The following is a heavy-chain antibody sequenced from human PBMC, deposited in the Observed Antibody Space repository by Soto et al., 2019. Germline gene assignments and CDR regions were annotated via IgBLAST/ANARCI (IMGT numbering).Heavy chain of an antibody. V-gene: IGHV1-69*01. J-gene: IGHJ2*01. CDR3: ARVLRFFWYFDL. CDR1: GGTFSSYA. Sequence: QVQLVQSGAEVKKPESSVKVSCKASGGTFSSYAISWVRQAPGQGLEWMGGIIPIFGTANYSQKFQGRVTITAEESTSTAYMELSSLRSEDTAVYYCARVLRFFWYFDLWGRGTLVTVSS. D-gene: IGHD3-3*01. CDR2: IIPIFGTA.